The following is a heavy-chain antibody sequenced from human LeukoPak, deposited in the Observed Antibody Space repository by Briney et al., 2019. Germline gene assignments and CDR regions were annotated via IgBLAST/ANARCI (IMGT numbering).Heavy chain of an antibody. CDR1: GYTFTSYG. V-gene: IGHV1-18*01. J-gene: IGHJ4*02. CDR3: ANYDSSGYSSY. D-gene: IGHD3-22*01. CDR2: ISAYNGNT. Sequence: ASVKVSCKASGYTFTSYGISWVRQAPGQGLEWMGWISAYNGNTNYAQKLQGRVTMTTDTSTSTAYMELRSLRPDDTAVYYCANYDSSGYSSYWGQGTLVTVSS.